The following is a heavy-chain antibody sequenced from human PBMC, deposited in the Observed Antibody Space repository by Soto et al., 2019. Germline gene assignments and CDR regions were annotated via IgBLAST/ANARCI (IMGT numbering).Heavy chain of an antibody. D-gene: IGHD3-10*01. CDR3: AKGMRGSGSYYIYGMAG. V-gene: IGHV3-23*01. CDR1: GFTFTNYA. CDR2: ISASGGST. Sequence: EVPLLESGGGLVQPGGSLRLSCAASGFTFTNYAMSWVRQAPGKGLEWVSTISASGGSTYHADSVKGRFTIPRDNSKNTRSMQMNSLRDEDTAAYDCAKGMRGSGSYYIYGMAGWGQGTTVTVS. J-gene: IGHJ6*02.